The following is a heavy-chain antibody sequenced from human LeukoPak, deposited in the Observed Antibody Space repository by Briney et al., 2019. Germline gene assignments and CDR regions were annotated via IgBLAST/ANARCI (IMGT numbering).Heavy chain of an antibody. D-gene: IGHD3-22*01. J-gene: IGHJ4*02. CDR3: AKLDSSGSYYFDY. Sequence: ASVKVSCKASGYTFTSYYMHWVRQAPGQGLEWMGIINPSGGSTSYAQKFQGRVTMTEDTSTDTAYMELSSLRSEDTAVYYCAKLDSSGSYYFDYWGQGTLVTVSS. CDR2: INPSGGST. CDR1: GYTFTSYY. V-gene: IGHV1-46*01.